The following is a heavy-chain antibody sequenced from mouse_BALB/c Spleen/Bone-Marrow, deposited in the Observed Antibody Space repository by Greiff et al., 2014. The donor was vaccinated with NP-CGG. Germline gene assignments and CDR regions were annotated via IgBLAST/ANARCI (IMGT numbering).Heavy chain of an antibody. V-gene: IGHV14-3*02. CDR2: IDPANGNT. CDR3: ATYYRYDRRFAY. Sequence: EVQLVESGAELVKPGASVKLSCTASGFNIKDTYMHWVKQRPEQGLEWIGRIDPANGNTKYDPKFQGKATITADTSSNTAYLQLSSLTSVDTAVYCCATYYRYDRRFAYWGQGTLVTVSA. D-gene: IGHD2-14*01. CDR1: GFNIKDTY. J-gene: IGHJ3*01.